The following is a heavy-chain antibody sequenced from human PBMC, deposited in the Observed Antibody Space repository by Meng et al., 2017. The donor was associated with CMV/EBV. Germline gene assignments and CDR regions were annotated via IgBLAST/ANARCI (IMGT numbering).Heavy chain of an antibody. J-gene: IGHJ5*02. V-gene: IGHV4-39*07. CDR2: IYYSGST. Sequence: REWGPGRVKPSETLSLTGTVSGGSISSSSYYWGWIRQPPGKGLEWIGSIYYSGSTYYNPSLKSRVTISVDTSKNQFSLKLSSVTAADTAVYYCASRITIFGVVTAFDPWGQGTLVTVSS. D-gene: IGHD3-3*01. CDR1: GGSISSSSYY. CDR3: ASRITIFGVVTAFDP.